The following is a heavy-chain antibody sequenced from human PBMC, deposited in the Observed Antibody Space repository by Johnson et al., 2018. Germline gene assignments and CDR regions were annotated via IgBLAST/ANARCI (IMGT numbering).Heavy chain of an antibody. CDR2: ISASGGST. V-gene: IGHV3-23*04. J-gene: IGHJ6*03. D-gene: IGHD1-26*01. CDR1: GFTFRRYA. Sequence: VQLVESGGGLAQPGGSLRLSCAASGFTFRRYAMSWVRQAPGTGLEWVSAISASGGSTYDADDVKGRFTFSRDKSKNTLYVQMNSLRAEDTAVYYCARGTEIVGATYYYYYYMDVWGKGTTVTVSS. CDR3: ARGTEIVGATYYYYYYMDV.